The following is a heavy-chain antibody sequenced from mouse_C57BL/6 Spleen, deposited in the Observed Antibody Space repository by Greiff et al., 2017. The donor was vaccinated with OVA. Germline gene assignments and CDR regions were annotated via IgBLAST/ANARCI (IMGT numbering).Heavy chain of an antibody. D-gene: IGHD4-1*01. CDR2: ISSGGDYI. V-gene: IGHV5-9-1*02. J-gene: IGHJ1*03. CDR3: TRVGSDSNWYFDV. Sequence: EVQLVESGEGLVKPGGSLKLSCAASGFTFSSYAMSWVRQTPEKRLEWVAYISSGGDYIYYADTVKGRFTISRDNARNTLYLQMSSLKSEDTAMYYCTRVGSDSNWYFDVWGTGTTVTVSS. CDR1: GFTFSSYA.